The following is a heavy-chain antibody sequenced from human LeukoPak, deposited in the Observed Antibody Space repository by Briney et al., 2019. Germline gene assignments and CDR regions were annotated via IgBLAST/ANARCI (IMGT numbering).Heavy chain of an antibody. CDR1: GFTFSNYV. CDR2: IIGSGDIT. Sequence: GGPLSLSCAVSGFTFSNYVMSWVRQALGKGLEWVSGIIGSGDITYYADSVKGRFTISRDNSKNTLYLQMSTLRADDTGVYYCARAARGYHYWGQGTLVTVSS. J-gene: IGHJ4*02. D-gene: IGHD5-12*01. V-gene: IGHV3-23*01. CDR3: ARAARGYHY.